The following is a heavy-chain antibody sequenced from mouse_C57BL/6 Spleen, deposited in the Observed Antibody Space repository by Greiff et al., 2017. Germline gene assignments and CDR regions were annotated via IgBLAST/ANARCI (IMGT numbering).Heavy chain of an antibody. J-gene: IGHJ2*01. Sequence: EVQLQQSGPELVKPGASVKISCKASGYSFTDYNMNWVKQSNGKSLVWIGVINPNYGTTSYNQKFKGKATLTVDQSSSTAYMQLNSLTSEDSAVYYCAKESRTTVVASPFDYWGQGTTLTVSS. V-gene: IGHV1-39*01. D-gene: IGHD1-1*01. CDR2: INPNYGTT. CDR3: AKESRTTVVASPFDY. CDR1: GYSFTDYN.